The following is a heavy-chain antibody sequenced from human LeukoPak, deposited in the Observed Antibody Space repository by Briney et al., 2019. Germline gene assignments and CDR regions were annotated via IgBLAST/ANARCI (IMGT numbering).Heavy chain of an antibody. Sequence: GGSLRLSCAASGFTFSQNGMHWVRQAPGKGLEWMAFIEYDGSDKYFADSVKGRFTISRDNSKNMLYLQMNSLRAEDTALYYCAKDLHSSASCYWGQGALVTVSS. CDR1: GFTFSQNG. CDR2: IEYDGSDK. CDR3: AKDLHSSASCY. J-gene: IGHJ4*02. V-gene: IGHV3-30*02. D-gene: IGHD3-22*01.